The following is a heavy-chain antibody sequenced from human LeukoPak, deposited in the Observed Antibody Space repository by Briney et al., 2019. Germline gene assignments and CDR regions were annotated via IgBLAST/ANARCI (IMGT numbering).Heavy chain of an antibody. CDR2: ISSDGSNK. V-gene: IGHV3-30*04. J-gene: IGHJ4*02. Sequence: GRSLRLSCAVSGFTFRTYAMHWVRQAPGKGLEWVAVISSDGSNKHYADSVQGRFTISRDNSKNTLDLQMNSLRAEDTAVYYCTKDGPYSGSYPYYFDYWGQGTLVTVSS. CDR3: TKDGPYSGSYPYYFDY. CDR1: GFTFRTYA. D-gene: IGHD1-26*01.